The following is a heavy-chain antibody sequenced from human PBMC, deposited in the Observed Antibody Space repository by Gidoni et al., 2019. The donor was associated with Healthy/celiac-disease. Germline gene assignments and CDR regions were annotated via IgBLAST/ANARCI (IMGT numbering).Heavy chain of an antibody. CDR3: AREGGPYCSSTSCYTRGYYYYGMDV. Sequence: QVQRVQSGAEVKKPGASVKGSCKASGSTFTSYYMHWVRQAPGQGLEWMGIINPSGGSTSYAQKFQGRVIMTRDTSTSTVYMELSSLRAEDTAVYYCAREGGPYCSSTSCYTRGYYYYGMDVWGQGTTVTVSS. J-gene: IGHJ6*02. CDR2: INPSGGST. CDR1: GSTFTSYY. D-gene: IGHD2-2*02. V-gene: IGHV1-46*01.